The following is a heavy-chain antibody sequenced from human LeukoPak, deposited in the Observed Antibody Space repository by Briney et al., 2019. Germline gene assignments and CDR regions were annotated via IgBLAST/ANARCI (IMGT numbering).Heavy chain of an antibody. CDR2: ISYDGSNK. CDR1: GFTFSSYG. Sequence: GGSLRLSCAASGFTFSSYGMHWVRQAQGKGLEWVAVISYDGSNKYYADSVKGRFTISRDNSKNTLYLQMNSLRAEDTAVYYCAKEMYSSSSWDWFDPWGQGTLVTVSS. D-gene: IGHD6-6*01. V-gene: IGHV3-30*18. J-gene: IGHJ5*02. CDR3: AKEMYSSSSWDWFDP.